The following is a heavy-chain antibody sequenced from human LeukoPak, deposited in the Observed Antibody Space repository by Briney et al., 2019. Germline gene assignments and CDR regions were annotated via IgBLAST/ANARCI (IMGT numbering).Heavy chain of an antibody. CDR1: GFTFSSYA. J-gene: IGHJ5*02. CDR2: ISGSGGST. CDR3: AKDRSYYDSSGYYYKMVDP. Sequence: GGSLRLSCAASGFTFSSYAMSWVRQAPGKGLEWVSAISGSGGSTYYADSVKGRFTISRDNSKNTLYLQMNSLRAEDTAVYYCAKDRSYYDSSGYYYKMVDPWGQGTLVTVSS. V-gene: IGHV3-23*01. D-gene: IGHD3-22*01.